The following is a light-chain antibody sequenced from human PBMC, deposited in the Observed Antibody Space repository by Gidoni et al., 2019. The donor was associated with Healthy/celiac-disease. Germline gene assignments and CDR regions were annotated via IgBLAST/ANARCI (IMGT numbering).Light chain of an antibody. V-gene: IGLV2-14*01. J-gene: IGLJ2*01. CDR1: SSDVGGYNY. CDR3: SSYTSSSTLGVV. CDR2: DVS. Sequence: QSALTQPASVSGSPGPSITTSCTGTSSDVGGYNYVSWYQQHPGKAPKLMIYDVSNRPSGVSNRFSGSKSGNTASLTISGLQAEDEADYYCSSYTSSSTLGVVFGGGTKLTVL.